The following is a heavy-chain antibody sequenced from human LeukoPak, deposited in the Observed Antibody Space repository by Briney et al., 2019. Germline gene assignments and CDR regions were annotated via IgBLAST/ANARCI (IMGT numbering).Heavy chain of an antibody. D-gene: IGHD3-9*01. CDR3: ARESNYDILTGYYSY. Sequence: GGSLRLSCAASGFTVSSNYMSWVRQAPGKGLEWVSAIYSGGSTYYADSVKGRFTISRDNSKNTLYLQMNSLRAEDTAVYYCARESNYDILTGYYSYWGQGTLVTVSS. J-gene: IGHJ4*02. CDR2: IYSGGST. V-gene: IGHV3-53*01. CDR1: GFTVSSNY.